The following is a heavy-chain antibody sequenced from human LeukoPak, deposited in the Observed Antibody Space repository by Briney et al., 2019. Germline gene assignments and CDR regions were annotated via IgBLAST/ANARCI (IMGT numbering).Heavy chain of an antibody. J-gene: IGHJ4*02. V-gene: IGHV3-23*01. CDR3: AKASLDYDFWSGYSDY. CDR1: GFTFNSYA. D-gene: IGHD3-3*01. CDR2: ISGSGGST. Sequence: GGSLRLSCAASGFTFNSYAMSWVRQAPGKGLEWVSAISGSGGSTYYADSVKGRFTISRDNSKNTLYLQMNSLRAEDTAVYYCAKASLDYDFWSGYSDYWGQGTLVTVSS.